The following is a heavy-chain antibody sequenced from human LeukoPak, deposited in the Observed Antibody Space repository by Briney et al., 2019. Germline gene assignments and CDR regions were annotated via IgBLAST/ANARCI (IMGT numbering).Heavy chain of an antibody. J-gene: IGHJ6*03. Sequence: SETLSLTCTVPGGSISSSSYYWGRIRQPPGKGLEWIGSFYYSGSTYYNPSLKSRVTISVDTSKNQFSLKLGSVTAADTAVYYCARDPHCSSTSCYYYYYYMDVWGKGTTVTVSS. CDR2: FYYSGST. V-gene: IGHV4-39*07. CDR1: GGSISSSSYY. CDR3: ARDPHCSSTSCYYYYYYMDV. D-gene: IGHD2-2*01.